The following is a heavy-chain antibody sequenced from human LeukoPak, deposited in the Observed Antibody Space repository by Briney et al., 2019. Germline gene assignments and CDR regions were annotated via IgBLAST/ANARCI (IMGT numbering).Heavy chain of an antibody. D-gene: IGHD3-22*01. CDR2: IKTDGSEK. J-gene: IGHJ4*02. Sequence: PGGSLRLSCAASGFTSCSNWMSWVRQAPGKGLEWVANIKTDGSEKYYVDSVKGRFTISRDNAKNSLYLQMNSLRAEDTAVYYCARGYYYDSSGYYADYWGQGTLVTVSS. CDR3: ARGYYYDSSGYYADY. CDR1: GFTSCSNW. V-gene: IGHV3-7*01.